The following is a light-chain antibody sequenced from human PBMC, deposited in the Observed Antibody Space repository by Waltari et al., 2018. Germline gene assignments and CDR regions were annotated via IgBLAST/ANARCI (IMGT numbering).Light chain of an antibody. CDR3: QERSNWPGGS. Sequence: EIVLTQSPATLSLSPGESATPPCRASQSVNTYLAWYQQKPGQAPRLLIYDASNRATGIPARFVGSGSGTDFTLTISSLEAEDFAVYYCQERSNWPGGSFGGGTKVDIK. CDR2: DAS. J-gene: IGKJ4*01. CDR1: QSVNTY. V-gene: IGKV3-11*01.